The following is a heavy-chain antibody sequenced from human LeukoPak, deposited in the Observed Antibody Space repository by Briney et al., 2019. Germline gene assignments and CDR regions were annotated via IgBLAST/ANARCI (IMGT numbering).Heavy chain of an antibody. CDR2: IVVGSGNT. J-gene: IGHJ4*02. V-gene: IGHV1-58*02. Sequence: GASVKVSCKASGFTFTSSAMQWVRQARGQGLEWIGWIVVGSGNTNYAQKFQERVTITRDMSTSTAYMELSSLRSEDTAVYYCAASKYYYDSSGYYSYHGDYWGQGTLVTVSS. CDR1: GFTFTSSA. D-gene: IGHD3-22*01. CDR3: AASKYYYDSSGYYSYHGDY.